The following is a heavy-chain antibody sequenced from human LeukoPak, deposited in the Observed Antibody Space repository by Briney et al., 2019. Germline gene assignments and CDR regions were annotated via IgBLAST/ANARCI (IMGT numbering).Heavy chain of an antibody. J-gene: IGHJ5*02. CDR1: GGSISSGGYY. CDR2: IYYSGST. CDR3: ARDTPYSDYAYWFDP. D-gene: IGHD4-11*01. Sequence: SETLSLTCTVSGGSISSGGYYWSWIRQHPGKGLEWIGYIYYSGSTYYNPSLKSRVTISVDTSKNQFSLKLSSVTAADTAVYYCARDTPYSDYAYWFDPWGQGTLVTVSS. V-gene: IGHV4-31*03.